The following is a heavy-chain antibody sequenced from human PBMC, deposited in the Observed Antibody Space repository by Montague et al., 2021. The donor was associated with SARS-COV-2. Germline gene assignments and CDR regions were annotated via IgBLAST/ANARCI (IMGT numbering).Heavy chain of an antibody. Sequence: PALVKSTQTLTLTCTFSGFSLSTSGVGVGWIRQPPGKALEWLALIYWXDDKRYSPSLKSRLTITKDTSKNQVVLTMTSMDPVDTATYYCAHMDSGRIAAAGFDYWGQGTLVTVSS. CDR3: AHMDSGRIAAAGFDY. CDR2: IYWXDDK. D-gene: IGHD6-13*01. V-gene: IGHV2-5*02. CDR1: GFSLSTSGVG. J-gene: IGHJ4*02.